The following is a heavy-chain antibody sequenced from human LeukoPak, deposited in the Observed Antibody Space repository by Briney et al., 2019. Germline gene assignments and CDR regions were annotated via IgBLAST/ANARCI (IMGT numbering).Heavy chain of an antibody. CDR2: IYYSGST. J-gene: IGHJ3*02. V-gene: IGHV4-59*08. D-gene: IGHD2-8*02. Sequence: SETLSLTCTVSGGSISSYYWSWIRQPPGQGLMWIGYIYYSGSTNSNTSLKSRVIISVETSKNQFFLKRRVVTAADTAVYYCASDGGTGYAFDMWGQGTTVTVSS. CDR3: ASDGGTGYAFDM. CDR1: GGSISSYY.